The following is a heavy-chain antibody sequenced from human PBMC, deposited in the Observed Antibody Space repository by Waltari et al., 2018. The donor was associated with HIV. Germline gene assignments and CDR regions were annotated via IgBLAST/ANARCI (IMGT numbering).Heavy chain of an antibody. J-gene: IGHJ2*01. Sequence: LQLQESGPGPVKPSETLSLTCTVSAGAIINSNYFSRLIRQTPGTGLEWIGSIHYSGSTYYNPSLKSRVTISVDTSKNQFSLKLSSVTTADTAVFYCARHALRVGAAYWNFDLWGRGTLVTVSS. V-gene: IGHV4-39*01. CDR3: ARHALRVGAAYWNFDL. CDR1: AGAIINSNYF. CDR2: IHYSGST. D-gene: IGHD1-26*01.